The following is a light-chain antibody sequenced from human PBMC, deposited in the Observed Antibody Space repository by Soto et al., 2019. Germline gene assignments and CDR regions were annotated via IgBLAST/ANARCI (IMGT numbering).Light chain of an antibody. CDR2: GAS. CDR1: QCISSN. V-gene: IGKV3-15*01. Sequence: EIVMTQSPATLSVSPGLRATLSCRASQCISSNLAWYQQKPGQAPRLLIYGASTRATGIPVRFSGSGSGTDFTLTISSLQSEDFALYYCQQYNNWPPYTFGQGTKLEIK. J-gene: IGKJ2*01. CDR3: QQYNNWPPYT.